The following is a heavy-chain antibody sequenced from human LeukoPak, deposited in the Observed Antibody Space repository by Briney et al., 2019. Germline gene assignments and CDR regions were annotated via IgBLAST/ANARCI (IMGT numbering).Heavy chain of an antibody. J-gene: IGHJ5*02. CDR2: MYYRGNT. CDR3: AREVRSAWASFDP. Sequence: PSETLSLTCTVSGGSISSYYWSWIRRPPGKGLEWIGYMYYRGNTNYDPSLKSRVTISIDTPNNQFSLKLSSVTAADTAVYYCAREVRSAWASFDPWGQGTLVTVSS. D-gene: IGHD1-26*01. CDR1: GGSISSYY. V-gene: IGHV4-59*01.